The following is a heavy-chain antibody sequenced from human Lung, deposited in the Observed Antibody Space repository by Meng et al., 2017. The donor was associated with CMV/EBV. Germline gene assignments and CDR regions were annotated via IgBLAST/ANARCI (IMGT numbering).Heavy chain of an antibody. CDR3: AKDDDSAGYYFAYR. CDR1: GLSVSSKY. CDR2: IYSNNNT. V-gene: IGHV3-53*01. Sequence: GESLKISCAASGLSVSSKYMSWVRQAPGKGLEWVSVIYSNNNTYYADSVKGRFTISRDNSKNTLYFQMNSLRAEDTAVYYCAKDDDSAGYYFAYRWGKGKXVNGSS. J-gene: IGHJ4*02. D-gene: IGHD3-9*01.